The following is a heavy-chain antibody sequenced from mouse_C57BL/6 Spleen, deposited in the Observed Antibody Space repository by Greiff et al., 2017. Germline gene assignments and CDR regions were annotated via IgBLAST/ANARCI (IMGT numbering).Heavy chain of an antibody. CDR2: IYPYNGVS. CDR3: VITTVVADFDY. Sequence: EVHLVESGPELVKPGASVKISCKASGYSFTGYYMHWVKQSHGNILDWIGYIYPYNGVSSYNQKFKGKATLTVDKSSSTAYMELRSLTSEDSAVYYCVITTVVADFDYWGQGTTLTVSS. CDR1: GYSFTGYY. V-gene: IGHV1-31*01. D-gene: IGHD1-1*01. J-gene: IGHJ2*01.